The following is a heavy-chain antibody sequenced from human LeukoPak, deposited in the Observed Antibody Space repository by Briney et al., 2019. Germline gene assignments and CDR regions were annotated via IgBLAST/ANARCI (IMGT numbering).Heavy chain of an antibody. J-gene: IGHJ4*02. CDR2: IKQDGSEK. CDR1: GFTFSSYW. V-gene: IGHV3-7*03. D-gene: IGHD4-17*01. Sequence: GGSLRLSCADSGFTFSSYWMSWVRQAPGKGLEWVANIKQDGSEKYYVDSVKGRFTISRDNAKNSLYLQMNSLRAEDTAVCYCARDWDYGRYFDYWGQGTLVTVSS. CDR3: ARDWDYGRYFDY.